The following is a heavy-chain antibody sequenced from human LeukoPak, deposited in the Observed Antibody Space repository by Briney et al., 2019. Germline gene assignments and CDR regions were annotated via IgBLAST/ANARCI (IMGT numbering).Heavy chain of an antibody. CDR2: IYTSGST. V-gene: IGHV4-61*02. Sequence: SETLSLTCTVSGGSISSGSYYWSWIRQPAGKGLEWIGRIYTSGSTNYNPSLKSRVTISVDTSENQFSLKLSSVTAADTAVYYCARDYYGSGSYFGGFDYWGQGTLVTVSS. CDR3: ARDYYGSGSYFGGFDY. D-gene: IGHD3-10*01. CDR1: GGSISSGSYY. J-gene: IGHJ4*02.